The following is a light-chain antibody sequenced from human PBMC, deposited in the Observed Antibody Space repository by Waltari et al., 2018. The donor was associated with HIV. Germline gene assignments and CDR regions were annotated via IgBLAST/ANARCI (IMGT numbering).Light chain of an antibody. J-gene: IGKJ1*01. CDR3: QQTNSFPRT. Sequence: EIQMTQSPSSVSASVGDRVTIPCRASQDIGSSLAWYQQKPGKAPKFLIYAASNLQSGVPSKFSGSGSGTHFTLTISSLQPEDFATYYCQQTNSFPRTFGQGTKVEI. CDR2: AAS. CDR1: QDIGSS. V-gene: IGKV1D-12*01.